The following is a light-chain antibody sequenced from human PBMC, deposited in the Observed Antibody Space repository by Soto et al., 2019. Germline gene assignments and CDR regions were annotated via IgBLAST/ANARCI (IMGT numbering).Light chain of an antibody. Sequence: QSVLTQPPSASGTPGQRVTISCSGSSSNIGSNYVYWYQQLPGTAPKLLIYRNNQRPSGVPDRFSGSESGTSASLAISGLRSEDEADYYCAAWDDSLSGPNVFGTGTKVTVL. CDR3: AAWDDSLSGPNV. CDR2: RNN. V-gene: IGLV1-47*01. J-gene: IGLJ1*01. CDR1: SSNIGSNY.